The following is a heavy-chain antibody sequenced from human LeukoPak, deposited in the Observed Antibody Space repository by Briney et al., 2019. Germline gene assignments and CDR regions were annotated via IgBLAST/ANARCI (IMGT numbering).Heavy chain of an antibody. Sequence: SETLSLTCTVSGGSVNSGYYYWGWIRHPPGKGLEWIGSIHYSGSTNYNPSLKSRATVSVDTSKNQFSLNLRSVTAADSAIYYCARVNATMVDYWGQGTLVTVSS. CDR1: GGSVNSGYYY. CDR2: IHYSGST. J-gene: IGHJ4*02. V-gene: IGHV4-61*01. D-gene: IGHD4/OR15-4a*01. CDR3: ARVNATMVDY.